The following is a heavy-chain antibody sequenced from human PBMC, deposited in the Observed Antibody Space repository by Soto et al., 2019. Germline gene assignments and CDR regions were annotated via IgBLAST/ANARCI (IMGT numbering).Heavy chain of an antibody. CDR2: IYYSGST. CDR1: GGSISSYY. V-gene: IGHV4-59*08. CDR3: TRQGFGEVHGLVDV. Sequence: PSETLSLTCTVSGGSISSYYWSWIRQPPGKGLEWIGYIYYSGSTNYNPSLKSRVTLSVDTSKNQFSLKLSSVTAADAAVYYCTRQGFGEVHGLVDVWGQGTTVTVS. J-gene: IGHJ6*02. D-gene: IGHD3-10*01.